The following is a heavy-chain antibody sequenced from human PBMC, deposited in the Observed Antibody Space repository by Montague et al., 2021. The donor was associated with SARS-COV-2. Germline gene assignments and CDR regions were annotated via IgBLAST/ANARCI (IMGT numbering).Heavy chain of an antibody. J-gene: IGHJ6*02. CDR2: IYYSGST. V-gene: IGHV4-39*07. CDR1: GGSISSSSYY. Sequence: SETLSLTCTVSGGSISSSSYYWGWIRQPPGKGLEWIGSIYYSGSTYYNPSLKSRVTISVDTSKNQFSLKLSSVTAADTAVYYCARDLDSFYGMDVWGQGTTVTVSS. CDR3: ARDLDSFYGMDV.